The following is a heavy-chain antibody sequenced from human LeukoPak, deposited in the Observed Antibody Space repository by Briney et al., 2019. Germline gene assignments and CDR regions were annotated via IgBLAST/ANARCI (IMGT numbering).Heavy chain of an antibody. CDR2: ISSTSSYI. J-gene: IGHJ4*02. D-gene: IGHD1-26*01. Sequence: TGGSLRLSCAASGFIFSSYSMNWVRQAPGKGLEWVPSISSTSSYIYYADSLKGRFTISRDNAKKSLYLQMNSLRAEDTAVYYCATFSGSYPSYFDYWGQGTLVTVSS. CDR1: GFIFSSYS. V-gene: IGHV3-21*01. CDR3: ATFSGSYPSYFDY.